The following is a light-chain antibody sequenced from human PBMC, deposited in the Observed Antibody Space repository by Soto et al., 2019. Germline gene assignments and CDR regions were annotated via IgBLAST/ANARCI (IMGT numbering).Light chain of an antibody. CDR3: SSYTSSNTWV. J-gene: IGLJ3*02. CDR1: SSDVGGYNY. CDR2: DVS. Sequence: QSALTQPASVSGSPGQSITISCTGTSSDVGGYNYVSWYQQHPGKAPKVRIYDVSNRPSGVSNRFSGSKSGNTASLTISGLQDEDEADYYCSSYTSSNTWVFGGGTKLTVL. V-gene: IGLV2-14*01.